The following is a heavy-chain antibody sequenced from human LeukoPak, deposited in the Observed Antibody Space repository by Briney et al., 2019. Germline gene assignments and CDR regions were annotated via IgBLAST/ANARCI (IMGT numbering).Heavy chain of an antibody. D-gene: IGHD6-19*01. CDR3: ARNPPLFVVAGEAH. CDR2: ISSSSSYI. CDR1: GFTFSSYS. V-gene: IGHV3-21*01. J-gene: IGHJ4*02. Sequence: GGSLRLSCAASGFTFSSYSMNWVRQAPGKGLEWVSSISSSSSYIYYADSVKGRFTISRDNAKNSLYLQMNGLRAEDTAVYYCARNPPLFVVAGEAHWGQGTLVTVSS.